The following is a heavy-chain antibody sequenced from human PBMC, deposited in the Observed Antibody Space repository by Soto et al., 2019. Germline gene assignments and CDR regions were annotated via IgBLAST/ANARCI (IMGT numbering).Heavy chain of an antibody. CDR3: ARESLAVAGTHSWFDP. CDR2: IWYDGSNK. J-gene: IGHJ5*02. V-gene: IGHV3-33*01. D-gene: IGHD6-19*01. CDR1: GFTFSSYG. Sequence: QVQLVESGGGVVQPGRSLRLSCAASGFTFSSYGMHWVRQAPGKGLEWVAVIWYDGSNKYYADSVKGRFTISRDNSKNTLYLQMNSLRAEDTAVYYCARESLAVAGTHSWFDPWGQGTLVTVSS.